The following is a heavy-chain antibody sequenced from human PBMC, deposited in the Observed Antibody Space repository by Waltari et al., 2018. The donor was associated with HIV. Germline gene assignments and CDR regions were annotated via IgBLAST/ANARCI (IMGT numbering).Heavy chain of an antibody. V-gene: IGHV1-46*01. Sequence: QVQLVQSGPEVKKTGADVTVSCKAAGYTFTSSYIALVRQAPRNGLEWMGIINPSGGSTSYAQKFQVRVTMTRDTSTSTGYMELSSLRSEDTAVYYCARGDIAAAGIEDYYGMDVWGQGTTVTVSS. J-gene: IGHJ6*02. CDR2: INPSGGST. D-gene: IGHD6-13*01. CDR1: GYTFTSSY. CDR3: ARGDIAAAGIEDYYGMDV.